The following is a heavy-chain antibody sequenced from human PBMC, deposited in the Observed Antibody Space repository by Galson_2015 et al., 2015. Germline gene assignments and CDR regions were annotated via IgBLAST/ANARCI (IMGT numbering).Heavy chain of an antibody. J-gene: IGHJ5*02. CDR1: GFTFSSYG. Sequence: SLRLSCAASGFTFSSYGMHWVRQAPGKGLEWVAVISYDGSNKYYADSVKGRFTISRDNSKNTLYLQMNSLRAEDTAVYYCAKDSGSYGYVGGWFDPWGQGTLVTVSS. D-gene: IGHD5-18*01. CDR2: ISYDGSNK. CDR3: AKDSGSYGYVGGWFDP. V-gene: IGHV3-30*18.